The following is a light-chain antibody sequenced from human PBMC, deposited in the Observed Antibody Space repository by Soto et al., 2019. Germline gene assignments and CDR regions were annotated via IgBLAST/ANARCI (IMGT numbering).Light chain of an antibody. CDR2: GAS. Sequence: EIVMTQSPATLSVSPGERATLSCRASQSVSTKLAWYQQKPGQAPRLLIYGASTRATGIPARFSGSGSGTEFTLTISSLQPEDFALYYCQQYNNWPIIFGQGTRLEIK. V-gene: IGKV3-15*01. CDR1: QSVSTK. CDR3: QQYNNWPII. J-gene: IGKJ5*01.